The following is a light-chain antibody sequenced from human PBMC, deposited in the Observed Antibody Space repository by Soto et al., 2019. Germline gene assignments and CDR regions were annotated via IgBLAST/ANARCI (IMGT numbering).Light chain of an antibody. V-gene: IGKV3-15*01. CDR1: QSVSSN. CDR2: GAS. Sequence: ELVMTQSPATLSVSPGERATLSCRASQSVSSNLAWYQQKPGQAPRLLIYGASTRATDIPARFSGSGSGTEFTLTVSSLQSEDFAVYYCQQYNNWPPITFGQGTRLETK. J-gene: IGKJ5*01. CDR3: QQYNNWPPIT.